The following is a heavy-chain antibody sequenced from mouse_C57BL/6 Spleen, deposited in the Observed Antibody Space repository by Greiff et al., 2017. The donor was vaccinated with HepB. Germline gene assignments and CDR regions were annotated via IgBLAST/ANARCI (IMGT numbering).Heavy chain of an antibody. CDR2: INPKNGGT. D-gene: IGHD1-1*01. V-gene: IGHV1-18*01. CDR3: ARKETDYYCRSFWYFDV. Sequence: VQLQQSGPELVKPGASVKILCKASGYTFTDYNMDWVKQSHGKSLEWIGDINPKNGGTIYNQKFKGKATLTVDKSSNTAYIELRSLTSEDTAVYYCARKETDYYCRSFWYFDVWGTGTTVTVTS. J-gene: IGHJ1*03. CDR1: GYTFTDYN.